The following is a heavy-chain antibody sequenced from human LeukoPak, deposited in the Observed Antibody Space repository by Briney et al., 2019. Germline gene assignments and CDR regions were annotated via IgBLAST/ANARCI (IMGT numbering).Heavy chain of an antibody. J-gene: IGHJ4*02. Sequence: PGGSLRLSCAASGFTFDDYAMHWVRQAPGKGLEWVSGISWNSGSIGYADSVKGRFTISRDNAKNSLYLQMNSLRAEDTALYYCASFDYDSSGYPFDYWGQGTLVTVSS. V-gene: IGHV3-9*01. D-gene: IGHD3-22*01. CDR2: ISWNSGSI. CDR1: GFTFDDYA. CDR3: ASFDYDSSGYPFDY.